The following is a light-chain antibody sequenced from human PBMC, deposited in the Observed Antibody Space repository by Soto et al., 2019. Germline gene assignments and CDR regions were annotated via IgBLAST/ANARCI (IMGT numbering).Light chain of an antibody. J-gene: IGKJ5*01. Sequence: FLSLGVSVTLSCKASEPIKTFYFGWYQHKPGQSPRLLINGVYTRATGIPDRFSGSGSGTDFTLTFAGPAPLDIAISYLQCSRITLFTFDHGTRLEIK. CDR2: GVY. CDR1: EPIKTFY. V-gene: IGKV3-20*01. CDR3: QCSRITLFT.